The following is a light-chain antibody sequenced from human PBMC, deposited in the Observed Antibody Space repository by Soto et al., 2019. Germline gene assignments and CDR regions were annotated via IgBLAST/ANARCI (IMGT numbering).Light chain of an antibody. CDR2: LTS. Sequence: EIVLTQSPATLSSFPGDRVTLSCRASQTVNTSLAWYQHKPGQAPRLLIYLTSTRATGIPARFSGSGSGTDFTLTISGLEPEDFAVYYCQQRKSWPITFGQGTRLEIK. CDR3: QQRKSWPIT. CDR1: QTVNTS. V-gene: IGKV3-11*01. J-gene: IGKJ5*01.